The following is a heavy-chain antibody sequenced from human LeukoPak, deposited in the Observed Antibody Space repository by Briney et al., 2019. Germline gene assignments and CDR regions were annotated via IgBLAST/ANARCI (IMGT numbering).Heavy chain of an antibody. Sequence: GGSLRLSCAASGFTFSSHAMSWVRQAPGKGLEWVSGISGSGGSTYYADSVKGRFTNSRDNSKNTLYVQMNSLRAEDTAVYYCAKGRAGIDYWGQGTLVIVSS. CDR2: ISGSGGST. CDR1: GFTFSSHA. D-gene: IGHD6-19*01. V-gene: IGHV3-23*01. J-gene: IGHJ4*02. CDR3: AKGRAGIDY.